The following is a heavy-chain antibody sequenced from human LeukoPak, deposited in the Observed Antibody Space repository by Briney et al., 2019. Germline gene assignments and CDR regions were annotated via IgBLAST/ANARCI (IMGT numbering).Heavy chain of an antibody. CDR1: GFTFSSYA. D-gene: IGHD4-23*01. V-gene: IGHV3-30-3*01. CDR2: ISYDGSNK. Sequence: QAGGSLRLSCAASGFTFSSYAMHWVRQAPGKGLEWVAVISYDGSNKYYADSVKGRFTISRDNSKNTLYLQMNSLRAEDTAVYYCANGGYGGNSLGASAFIDYWGQGTLVTVSS. J-gene: IGHJ4*02. CDR3: ANGGYGGNSLGASAFIDY.